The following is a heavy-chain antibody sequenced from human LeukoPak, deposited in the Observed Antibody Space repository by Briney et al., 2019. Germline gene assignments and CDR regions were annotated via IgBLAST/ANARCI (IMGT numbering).Heavy chain of an antibody. CDR1: GFTFSSYS. D-gene: IGHD3-3*01. CDR3: ARDGTDYDFWSGYYSPHFDY. CDR2: ISSSSSTI. Sequence: GGSLRLSCAAPGFTFSSYSMNWVRQAPGKGLEWVSYISSSSSTIYYADSVKGRFTISRDNAKNSLYLQMNSLRAEDTAVYYCARDGTDYDFWSGYYSPHFDYWGQGTLVTVSS. J-gene: IGHJ4*02. V-gene: IGHV3-48*01.